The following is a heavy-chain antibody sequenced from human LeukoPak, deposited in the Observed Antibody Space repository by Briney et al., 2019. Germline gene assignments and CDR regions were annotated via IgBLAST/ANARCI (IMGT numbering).Heavy chain of an antibody. J-gene: IGHJ4*02. CDR3: ARVIAAAGKALDY. D-gene: IGHD6-13*01. V-gene: IGHV3-48*01. CDR2: ISSSSSTI. CDR1: GFTFSSYS. Sequence: GGSLRLSCAASGFTFSSYSMNWVRQAPGKGLEWVSYISSSSSTIYYADSVKGRFTISRDNAKNSLYLQMNSLRGEDTAVYYCARVIAAAGKALDYWGQGTLVTVSS.